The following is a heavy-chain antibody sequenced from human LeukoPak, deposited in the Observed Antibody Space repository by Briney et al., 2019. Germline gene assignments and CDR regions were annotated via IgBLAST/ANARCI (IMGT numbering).Heavy chain of an antibody. D-gene: IGHD3-16*01. CDR3: ARSPMGYFDY. V-gene: IGHV2-70*04. CDR2: LDWDDDK. Sequence: SGPALVKPTQTLTLTCTFSGFSLSTSGMRVSWIRQPPGKALEWLARLDWDDDKFYSTSLKTRLTISKDTSKNQVVLTMSNMDPVDTATYYCARSPMGYFDYWGQGTLVTVSS. CDR1: GFSLSTSGMR. J-gene: IGHJ4*02.